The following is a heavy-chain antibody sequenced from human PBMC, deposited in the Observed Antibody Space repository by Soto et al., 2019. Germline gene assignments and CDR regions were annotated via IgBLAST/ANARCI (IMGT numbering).Heavy chain of an antibody. J-gene: IGHJ4*02. V-gene: IGHV3-23*01. Sequence: EVQLLDSGGGLVQPGGSLRLSCEDSGFTFRNYAMNWVRQAPGKGLEWVLGISGVGDNTYYADSVKGRFTISRDNSKNTVFLQMNSLRAEDRAVYYCAKDRLARSFNKWCQGTMVTVSS. CDR3: AKDRLARSFNK. CDR1: GFTFRNYA. CDR2: ISGVGDNT.